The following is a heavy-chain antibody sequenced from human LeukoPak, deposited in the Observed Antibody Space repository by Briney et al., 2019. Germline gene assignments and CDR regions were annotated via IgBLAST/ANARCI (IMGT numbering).Heavy chain of an antibody. V-gene: IGHV4-34*01. D-gene: IGHD2-15*01. CDR2: IYESGTT. CDR1: GESLNSYY. Sequence: SETLSLTCAVYGESLNSYYWSWVRQPLGEGLEWIGEIYESGTTKYNPSLKSRVAISMVPSKQQFSLILSSVTAADTAVYCCARGAWATRLASWGLGTPVIVSS. CDR3: ARGAWATRLAS. J-gene: IGHJ4*02.